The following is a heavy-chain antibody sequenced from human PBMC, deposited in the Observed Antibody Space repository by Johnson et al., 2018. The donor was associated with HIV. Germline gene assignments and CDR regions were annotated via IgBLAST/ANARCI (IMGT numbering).Heavy chain of an antibody. CDR1: GFTFSSYG. CDR3: AKVGATVVTPRGEAFDI. V-gene: IGHV3-30*18. Sequence: QVQLVESGGGVVQPGRSLRLSCAASGFTFSSYGMHWVRQAPGKGLEWVAVISYDGSNKYHADSVKGRFTISRENSKNTLYLQMNSLRAEDTAVYYCAKVGATVVTPRGEAFDIWGQGTTVAVSS. CDR2: ISYDGSNK. J-gene: IGHJ3*02. D-gene: IGHD4-23*01.